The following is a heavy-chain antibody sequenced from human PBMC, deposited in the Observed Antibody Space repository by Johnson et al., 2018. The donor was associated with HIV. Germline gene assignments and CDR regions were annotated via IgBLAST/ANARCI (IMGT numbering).Heavy chain of an antibody. D-gene: IGHD2-21*01. J-gene: IGHJ3*02. V-gene: IGHV3-20*04. CDR3: VRRMVVGYNAFDI. CDR2: INCNGGST. CDR1: GFTFDDYG. Sequence: MQLVESGGGVVRPGGSLRLSCAASGFTFDDYGMNWVRQAPGKGLEWVSCINCNGGSTGYADSVKGRFTISRDNAKNSLHLQMNSLRAEDTAVYYCVRRMVVGYNAFDIWGQGTVVTVSS.